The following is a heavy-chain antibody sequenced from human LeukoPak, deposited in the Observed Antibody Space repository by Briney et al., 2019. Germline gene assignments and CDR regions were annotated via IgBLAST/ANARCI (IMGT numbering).Heavy chain of an antibody. Sequence: SETLSLTCAVYGGSFSGYYWSWIRQPPGKGLEWIGYIYYSGSTYYNPSLKSRVTISVDTSKNQFSLKLSSVTAADTAVYYCARSYAPTYIPYWGQGALVTVSS. V-gene: IGHV4-30-4*08. J-gene: IGHJ4*02. CDR3: ARSYAPTYIPY. CDR2: IYYSGST. CDR1: GGSFSGYY. D-gene: IGHD2/OR15-2a*01.